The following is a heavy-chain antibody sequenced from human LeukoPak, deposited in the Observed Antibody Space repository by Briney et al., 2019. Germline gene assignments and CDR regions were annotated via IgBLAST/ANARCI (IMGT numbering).Heavy chain of an antibody. D-gene: IGHD2-2*01. V-gene: IGHV3-30*01. Sequence: PGGSLRLSCAASGFTFSRYAMHWVRQAPGKGLEWVAVISYDGSNKYYADSVKGRFTISRDNSKNTLYLQMNSLRAEDAAVYYCARDRSSTLTGWFDPWGQGTLVTVSS. CDR3: ARDRSSTLTGWFDP. CDR1: GFTFSRYA. CDR2: ISYDGSNK. J-gene: IGHJ5*02.